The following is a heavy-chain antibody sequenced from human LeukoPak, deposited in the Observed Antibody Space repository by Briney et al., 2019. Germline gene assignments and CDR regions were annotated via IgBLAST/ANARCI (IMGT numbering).Heavy chain of an antibody. CDR3: ARGGPLRYFDWSRGFDY. J-gene: IGHJ4*02. V-gene: IGHV4-59*01. D-gene: IGHD3-9*01. CDR2: MYYSGST. CDR1: GGSISSNY. Sequence: SETLSLTCTVSGGSISSNYWSWIRQPPGKGLEWIGYMYYSGSTNYNPSLKSRVTISVDTSKNQFSLKVSSVTAADTAVYYCARGGPLRYFDWSRGFDYWGQGTLATVSS.